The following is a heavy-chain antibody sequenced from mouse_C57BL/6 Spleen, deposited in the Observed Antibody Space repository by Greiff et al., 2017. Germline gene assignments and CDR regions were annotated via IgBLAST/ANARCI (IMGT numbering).Heavy chain of an antibody. Sequence: VQLKQSGPELVKPGASVKIPCKASGYTFTDYNMDWVKQSHGKSLEWIGDINPNNGGTIYNQKFKGKATLTVDKSSSTAYMELRSLTSEDTAVYYCARMGYDYEGFAYWGQGTLVTVSA. J-gene: IGHJ3*01. CDR3: ARMGYDYEGFAY. CDR1: GYTFTDYN. CDR2: INPNNGGT. V-gene: IGHV1-18*01. D-gene: IGHD2-4*01.